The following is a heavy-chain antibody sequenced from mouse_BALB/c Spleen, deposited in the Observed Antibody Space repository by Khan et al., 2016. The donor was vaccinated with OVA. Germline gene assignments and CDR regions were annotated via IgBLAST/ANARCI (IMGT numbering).Heavy chain of an antibody. CDR1: GYTFTTYT. D-gene: IGHD2-14*01. V-gene: IGHV1-4*01. CDR3: VREGAYYRSDGWFAY. J-gene: IGHJ3*01. Sequence: QVQLQQSGAELARPGASVKMSCKASGYTFTTYTIHWVKQRPGQGLEWIGYIIPSNDYTNYNQKFKDRATLTADKSSSTAYMQLSSLISEDSAVYYCVREGAYYRSDGWFAYWGQGTLVTVSA. CDR2: IIPSNDYT.